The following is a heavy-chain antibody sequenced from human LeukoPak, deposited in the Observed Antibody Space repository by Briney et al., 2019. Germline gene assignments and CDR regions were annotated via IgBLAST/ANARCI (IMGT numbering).Heavy chain of an antibody. CDR3: ARADTRRWAFDI. CDR1: GGSFSGYY. CDR2: INHSGST. J-gene: IGHJ3*02. D-gene: IGHD2-2*02. V-gene: IGHV4-34*01. Sequence: SETLSLTCAVYGGSFSGYYWSWIRQPPGKGLEWIGEINHSGSTYYNPSLKSRVTISVDRSKNQFSLKLSSVTAADTAVYYCARADTRRWAFDIWGQGTMVTVSS.